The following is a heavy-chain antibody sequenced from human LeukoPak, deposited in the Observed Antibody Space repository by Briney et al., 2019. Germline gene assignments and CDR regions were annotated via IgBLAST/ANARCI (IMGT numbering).Heavy chain of an antibody. Sequence: SETLSLTCTVSGGSINSYYWNWIRQPPGKGLEWIGYIYYSGSTTYNPSLKSRVTISVDTSKNQFSLKLSSVTVADTAVYYCARGGFWTSSDYWGQGTLVTVSS. CDR1: GGSINSYY. V-gene: IGHV4-59*08. CDR2: IYYSGST. J-gene: IGHJ4*02. CDR3: ARGGFWTSSDY. D-gene: IGHD3/OR15-3a*01.